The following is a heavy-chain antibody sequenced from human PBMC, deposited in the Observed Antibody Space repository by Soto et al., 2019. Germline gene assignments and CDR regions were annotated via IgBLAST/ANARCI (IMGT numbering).Heavy chain of an antibody. CDR1: GYTFTSYA. Sequence: GASVKVSCKASGYTFTSYAIHWVRQAPGQRPEWMGWINGDDGHTEYSQKLQGRVTITRDTSATTGYMELRSLTSEDTAVYYCARTLKNTFLLDCWGQGTLVTVSS. V-gene: IGHV1-3*01. D-gene: IGHD3-16*01. CDR2: INGDDGHT. CDR3: ARTLKNTFLLDC. J-gene: IGHJ4*02.